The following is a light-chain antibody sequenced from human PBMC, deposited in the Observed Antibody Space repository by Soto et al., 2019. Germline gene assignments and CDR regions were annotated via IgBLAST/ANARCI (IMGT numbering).Light chain of an antibody. V-gene: IGKV3-20*01. Sequence: IVLTQSPGALSLSPGERATLSCMASQSVSNNYLGWYQQKPGQAPRPLIYGASNRATGIPERFSGSGSGTDFTLTISRLEPEDFAVYYCQQYGSSGTFGQGTKVDIK. CDR3: QQYGSSGT. CDR2: GAS. CDR1: QSVSNNY. J-gene: IGKJ1*01.